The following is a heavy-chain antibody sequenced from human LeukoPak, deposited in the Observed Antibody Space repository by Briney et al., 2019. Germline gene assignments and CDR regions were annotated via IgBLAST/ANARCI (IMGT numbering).Heavy chain of an antibody. V-gene: IGHV1-8*03. CDR1: GYTFTSYD. CDR2: MNPNSGNT. D-gene: IGHD3-22*01. CDR3: ARSSGYYFPFDY. J-gene: IGHJ4*02. Sequence: ASVKVSCKASGYTFTSYDINWVRQATGQGLEWMGWMNPNSGNTGYAQKFQGRVTITRNTSISTAYMELSSLRSVDTAVYYCARSSGYYFPFDYWGQGTLVTVSS.